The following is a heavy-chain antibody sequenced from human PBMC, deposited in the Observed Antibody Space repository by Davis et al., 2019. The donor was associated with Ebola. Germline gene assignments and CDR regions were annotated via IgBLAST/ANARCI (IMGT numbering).Heavy chain of an antibody. CDR1: GGSFSGYY. CDR3: ARDIPTTVTPY. D-gene: IGHD4-11*01. J-gene: IGHJ4*02. CDR2: INHSGST. Sequence: SETLSLTCAVYGGSFSGYYWSWIRQPPGKGLEWIGEINHSGSTNYNPSLKSRVTISVDTSKNQFSLKLSSVTAADTAVYYCARDIPTTVTPYWGQGTLVTVSS. V-gene: IGHV4-34*01.